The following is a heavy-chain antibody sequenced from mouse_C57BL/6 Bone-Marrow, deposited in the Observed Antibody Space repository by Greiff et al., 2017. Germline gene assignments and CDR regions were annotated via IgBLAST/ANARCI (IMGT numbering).Heavy chain of an antibody. CDR2: IHPSDSDT. D-gene: IGHD2-1*01. V-gene: IGHV1-74*01. Sequence: QVQLQQPGAELVKPGASVKVSCKASGYTFTSYWMHWVKQRPGQGLEWIGRIHPSDSDTNYNQKFKGKATLTVDKSSSTAYMQLSSLTSEDSAVYYCAITRGYYGNSFYAMDYWGQGTSVTGSS. CDR3: AITRGYYGNSFYAMDY. CDR1: GYTFTSYW. J-gene: IGHJ4*01.